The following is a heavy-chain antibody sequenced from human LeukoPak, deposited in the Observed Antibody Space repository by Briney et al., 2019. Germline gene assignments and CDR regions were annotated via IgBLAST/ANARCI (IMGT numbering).Heavy chain of an antibody. CDR1: GFSVSNNY. Sequence: GGSLRLSCAVSGFSVSNNYMSWVRQAPGKGLEWVSVIFSGGITYYADSVKDRFTISRDNSENTLFLQMNSLRAEDTAVYYCTRLLPSSNHYFESWGQGTLVTVSS. CDR3: TRLLPSSNHYFES. CDR2: IFSGGIT. D-gene: IGHD1-14*01. J-gene: IGHJ4*02. V-gene: IGHV3-66*01.